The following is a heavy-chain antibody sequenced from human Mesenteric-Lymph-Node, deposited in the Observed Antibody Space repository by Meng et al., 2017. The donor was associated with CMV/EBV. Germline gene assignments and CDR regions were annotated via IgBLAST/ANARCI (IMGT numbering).Heavy chain of an antibody. CDR2: ISTTSDST. Sequence: GESLKISCAASGFTFSDYFMTWIRQAPGKGLEWVSYISTTSDSTYYADSVKGRFTISRDNAKNSLYLQMNSLRAEDTAVYYCARDRPDRYCSSTSCYLVYYGMDVWGQGTTVTVSS. J-gene: IGHJ6*02. D-gene: IGHD2-2*01. CDR3: ARDRPDRYCSSTSCYLVYYGMDV. V-gene: IGHV3-11*06. CDR1: GFTFSDYF.